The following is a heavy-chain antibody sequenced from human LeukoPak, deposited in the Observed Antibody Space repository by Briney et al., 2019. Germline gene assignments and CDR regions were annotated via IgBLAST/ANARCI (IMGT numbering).Heavy chain of an antibody. CDR1: GVSISSNNW. CDR2: INQSGRT. J-gene: IGHJ6*03. Sequence: SGTLSLTCAVSGVSISSNNWWSWVRQPPGKGLEWIGEINQSGRTNYNPSLKSRVTISGDKFQSQFSLRLSSVTAADTAVYYCASKEVGTLGRFFYYYMDVWGKGTTVTV. CDR3: ASKEVGTLGRFFYYYMDV. D-gene: IGHD7-27*01. V-gene: IGHV4-4*02.